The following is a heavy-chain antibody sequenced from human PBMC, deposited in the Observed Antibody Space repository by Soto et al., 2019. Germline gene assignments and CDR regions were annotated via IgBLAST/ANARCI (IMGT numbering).Heavy chain of an antibody. CDR2: TSYGGNT. J-gene: IGHJ3*02. CDR3: ASRDWNDAFHI. V-gene: IGHV4-59*01. Sequence: SETLSLTCTVSGGSIGAYYWSWIRQPPGKGLEWIGYTSYGGNTNYNPSLRSRVTMSIDASKNQFSLKLSSMTAADTAVYYCASRDWNDAFHISGQGTTVTASS. D-gene: IGHD1-1*01. CDR1: GGSIGAYY.